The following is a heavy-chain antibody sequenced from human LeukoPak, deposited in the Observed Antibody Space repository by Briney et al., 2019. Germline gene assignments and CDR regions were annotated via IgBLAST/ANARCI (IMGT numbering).Heavy chain of an antibody. CDR1: GFTFDDYG. CDR3: ARISSSNWYNERGAFDV. CDR2: VYYTGST. D-gene: IGHD6-13*01. V-gene: IGHV4-59*01. J-gene: IGHJ3*01. Sequence: GSLRLSCAASGFTFDDYGMSWVRQAPGKGLEWIGFVYYTGSTNYSPSLKSRVTISVDTSKNQFSLKLRSVTAADTAVYYCARISSSNWYNERGAFDVWGQGTMVTVSS.